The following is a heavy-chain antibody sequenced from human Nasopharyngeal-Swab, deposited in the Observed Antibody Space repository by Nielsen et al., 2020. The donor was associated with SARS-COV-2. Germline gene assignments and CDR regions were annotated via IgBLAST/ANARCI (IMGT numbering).Heavy chain of an antibody. V-gene: IGHV3-30*18. J-gene: IGHJ4*02. CDR2: ISYDGSNK. CDR1: GCTFSSYG. Sequence: GGSLRLSCAASGCTFSSYGMHWVRQVPGKGLEWVAVISYDGSNKYYADSVKGRFTISRDNSKNTLYLQMNSLRAEDTAVYYCAKETDSSFDYWGQGTLVTVSS. CDR3: AKETDSSFDY. D-gene: IGHD3-22*01.